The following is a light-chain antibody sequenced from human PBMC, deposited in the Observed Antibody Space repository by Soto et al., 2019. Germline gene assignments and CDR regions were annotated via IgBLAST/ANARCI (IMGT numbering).Light chain of an antibody. CDR3: QQSFSVPPT. CDR2: AAS. Sequence: DIQMTQSPSSLSAPVGDRVTITCRASQSISNHLNWYQQNSGKAPKLLIYAASRLQSGAPSRFSGSGSGTDFTLTISNLQPEDFATYYCQQSFSVPPTFGQGTRLEI. CDR1: QSISNH. J-gene: IGKJ5*01. V-gene: IGKV1-39*01.